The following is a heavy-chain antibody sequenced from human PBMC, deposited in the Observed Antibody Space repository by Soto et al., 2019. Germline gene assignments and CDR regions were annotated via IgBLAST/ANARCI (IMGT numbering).Heavy chain of an antibody. Sequence: SGPTLVNPTHTLTLTCSFSGFSLTTSGAGVGWLRQPPGKALEWLALISWKDDKRYNPGLKNRLTITKDPSKNQVVLTMTSMDPVDTGAYYCAHMYGGNYYRWYFGFWGQGTLVTVPS. D-gene: IGHD1-26*01. J-gene: IGHJ4*02. CDR1: GFSLTTSGAG. V-gene: IGHV2-5*01. CDR3: AHMYGGNYYRWYFGF. CDR2: ISWKDDK.